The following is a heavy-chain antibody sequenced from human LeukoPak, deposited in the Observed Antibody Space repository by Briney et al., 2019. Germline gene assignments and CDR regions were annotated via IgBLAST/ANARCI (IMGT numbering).Heavy chain of an antibody. J-gene: IGHJ3*02. CDR3: ARGYCSGGRCYRNAFDI. CDR1: GFTFSTHW. V-gene: IGHV3-7*01. CDR2: IKKDGSEK. D-gene: IGHD2-15*01. Sequence: PGGSLRLSCAASGFTFSTHWMTWVRQAPGKGLEWVADIKKDGSEKNYVDSVKGRFTISRDNAKNSLYLQMNSLRAEDTAVYYCARGYCSGGRCYRNAFDIWGQGTMVTVSS.